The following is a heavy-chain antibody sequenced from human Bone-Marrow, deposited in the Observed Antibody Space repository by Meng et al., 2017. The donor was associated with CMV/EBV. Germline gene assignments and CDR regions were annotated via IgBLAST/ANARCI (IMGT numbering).Heavy chain of an antibody. CDR3: ARDRVPEPPLEWPQIWGEDF. D-gene: IGHD3-3*01. V-gene: IGHV3-21*01. CDR1: GFTFNRYR. CDR2: ISSSSRNI. Sequence: GGSLRLSCAVSGFTFNRYRMNWVRQALGKGLEWVSSISSSSRNIYYADSVRGRFTISRDNTKNSLYLQMNRLRVEDTAVYYCARDRVPEPPLEWPQIWGEDFWGQGTLVTVSS. J-gene: IGHJ4*02.